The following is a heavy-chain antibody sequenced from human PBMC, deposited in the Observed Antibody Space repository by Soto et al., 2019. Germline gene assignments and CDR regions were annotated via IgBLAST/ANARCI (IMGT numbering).Heavy chain of an antibody. CDR3: ARGSTTVYAFDI. CDR2: INHSGST. CDR1: GESFSGSY. D-gene: IGHD4-17*01. J-gene: IGHJ3*02. Sequence: QVQLQQWGAGLLKPSETLSLTCAVYGESFSGSYWSWIRQPPGKGLEWIGEINHSGSTNYNPSLKSGGTISVDTSKNQCSLKLSSVTAADTAVYYCARGSTTVYAFDIWGQGTMVTVSS. V-gene: IGHV4-34*01.